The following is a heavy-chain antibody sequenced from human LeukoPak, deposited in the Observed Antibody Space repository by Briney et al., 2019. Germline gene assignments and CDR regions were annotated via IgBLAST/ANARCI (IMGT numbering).Heavy chain of an antibody. CDR3: ARDITLTYYDFWSGAYYFDY. D-gene: IGHD3-3*01. CDR1: GYTFTGYY. J-gene: IGHJ4*02. V-gene: IGHV1-18*04. CDR2: ISAYNGNT. Sequence: ASVKVSCKASGYTFTGYYMHWVRQAPGQGLEWMGWISAYNGNTNYAQKLQGRVTMTTDTSTSTAYMELRSLRSDDTAVYYCARDITLTYYDFWSGAYYFDYWGQGTLVTVSS.